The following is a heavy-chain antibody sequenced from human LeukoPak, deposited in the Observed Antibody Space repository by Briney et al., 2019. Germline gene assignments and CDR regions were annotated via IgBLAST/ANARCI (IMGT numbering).Heavy chain of an antibody. V-gene: IGHV1-8*02. CDR1: GYTFTSYA. CDR3: AKDDAWGRYKH. CDR2: INPNSGGT. D-gene: IGHD3-16*01. Sequence: ASVKVSCKASGYTFTSYAMHWVRQAPGQRLEWMGWINPNSGGTNYAQKFQGRVTMTRNTSISTAYMELSSLRSEDTAVYYCAKDDAWGRYKHWGQGTLVTVSS. J-gene: IGHJ1*01.